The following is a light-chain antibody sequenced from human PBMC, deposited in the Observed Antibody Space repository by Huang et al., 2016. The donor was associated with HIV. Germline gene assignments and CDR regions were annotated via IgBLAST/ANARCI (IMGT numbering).Light chain of an antibody. CDR3: MQGKQLPYT. CDR1: QGLLYREKIY. J-gene: IGKJ2*01. V-gene: IGKV2-29*02. CDR2: ELS. Sequence: DIVMTQTPLSLSVTPGQPASISCTSSQGLLYREKIYLYWYLQKPGQSPQLLIYELSNRFSGGPDRFSGSGSPTDFTLKISRVETEDVGVYYCMQGKQLPYTFGQGTRLEIK.